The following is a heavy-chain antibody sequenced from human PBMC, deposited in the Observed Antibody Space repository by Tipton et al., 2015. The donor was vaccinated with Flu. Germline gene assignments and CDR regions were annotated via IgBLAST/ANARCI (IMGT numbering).Heavy chain of an antibody. CDR3: ATNYDYYALAR. Sequence: VQLVQSGAEVKKPGESLKISCKGSGYTFTSYWIAWVRQMPGKGLEWMGIIFPGDSNTKYSPSFQGQVTISADKSISTAYLQWSSLKASDTAMYFCATNYDYYALARWGQGTTVTVSS. CDR1: GYTFTSYW. CDR2: IFPGDSNT. J-gene: IGHJ6*02. V-gene: IGHV5-51*03.